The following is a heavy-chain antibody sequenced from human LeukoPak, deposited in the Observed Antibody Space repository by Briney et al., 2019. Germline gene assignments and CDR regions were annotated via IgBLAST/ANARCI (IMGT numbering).Heavy chain of an antibody. CDR2: IYSGGST. CDR3: ARDQGLLRDY. D-gene: IGHD3-22*01. Sequence: GGSLRLSCAASGFTFSSYWMSWVRQAPGKGLEWVSVIYSGGSTYYADSVKGRFTISRDNSKNTLYLQMNSLRAEDTAVYYCARDQGLLRDYWGQGTLVTVSS. J-gene: IGHJ4*02. V-gene: IGHV3-66*01. CDR1: GFTFSSYW.